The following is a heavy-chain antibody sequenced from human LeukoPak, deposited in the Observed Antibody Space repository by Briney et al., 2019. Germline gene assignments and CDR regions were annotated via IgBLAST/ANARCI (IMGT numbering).Heavy chain of an antibody. D-gene: IGHD6-13*01. Sequence: GGSLRLTCAASGFTFDDYGMSWVRQAPGKGLEWLSGINWNGGSTGYADSVKGRFTISRDNAKNSLYLQMNSLRAEDTALYYCVRDREQQLYTFDYWGQGTLVTVSS. CDR3: VRDREQQLYTFDY. J-gene: IGHJ4*02. CDR2: INWNGGST. CDR1: GFTFDDYG. V-gene: IGHV3-20*04.